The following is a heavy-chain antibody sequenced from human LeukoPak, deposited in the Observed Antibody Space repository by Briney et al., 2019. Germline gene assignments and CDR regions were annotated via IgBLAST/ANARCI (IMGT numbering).Heavy chain of an antibody. CDR1: GFTFSDYY. V-gene: IGHV3-11*04. CDR3: VRDHSGWSLDP. CDR2: ISDSGTTI. D-gene: IGHD6-19*01. J-gene: IGHJ5*02. Sequence: GGSLRLSCAASGFTFSDYYMNWVRQAPGKGLEWISYISDSGTTINYADSVKGRFTISRDNAKNSLYLQMSSLRAEDTAVYYCVRDHSGWSLDPWGQGTLVTVSS.